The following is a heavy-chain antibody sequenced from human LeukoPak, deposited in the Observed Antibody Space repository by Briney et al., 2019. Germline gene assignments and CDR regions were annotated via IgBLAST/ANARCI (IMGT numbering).Heavy chain of an antibody. V-gene: IGHV6-1*01. D-gene: IGHD3-9*01. CDR2: TYYRSKLYN. CDR3: ARNVLRYFDWLLSTGRYFDY. J-gene: IGHJ4*02. Sequence: SQTLSLTCAISGDSVSSNSAAWNWIRQSPSRGLEWLGRTYYRSKLYNDYAVSVKSRITINPDTSKNQFSLKLSSVTAADAAVYYCARNVLRYFDWLLSTGRYFDYWGQGTLVTVSS. CDR1: GDSVSSNSAA.